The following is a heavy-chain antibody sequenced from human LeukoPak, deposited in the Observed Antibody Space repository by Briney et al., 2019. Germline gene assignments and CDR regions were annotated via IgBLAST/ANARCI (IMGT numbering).Heavy chain of an antibody. CDR1: GGPITSHF. Sequence: SETLSLTCTVSGGPITSHFRSWIRQPPGEGLEWIGNFYHAGNSNLNPSLKSRVTMSIDTSKNQFSLKLRSMTAADTAVYYCARDGPTSTAPFDYWGQGTLVTVSS. D-gene: IGHD1-26*01. V-gene: IGHV4-59*11. CDR3: ARDGPTSTAPFDY. CDR2: FYHAGNS. J-gene: IGHJ4*02.